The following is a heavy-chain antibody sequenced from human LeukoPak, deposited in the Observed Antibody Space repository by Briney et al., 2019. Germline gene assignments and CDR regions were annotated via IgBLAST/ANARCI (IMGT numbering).Heavy chain of an antibody. CDR1: GFTFRSYS. D-gene: IGHD5-24*01. J-gene: IGHJ4*02. CDR3: SRDGEFGYNDIDF. CDR2: ISQDGSEK. Sequence: GTSLRLSCAASGFTFRSYSMHWVRQAPGRGLEPVAVISQDGSEKYYAGSVRGRFTISRDNSENTLYLQMNSLRAEDTALYYCSRDGEFGYNDIDFWGQGTLVTVSS. V-gene: IGHV3-30-3*01.